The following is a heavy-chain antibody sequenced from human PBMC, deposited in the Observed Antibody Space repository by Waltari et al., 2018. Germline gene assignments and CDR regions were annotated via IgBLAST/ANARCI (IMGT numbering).Heavy chain of an antibody. CDR1: GGTFSSYA. J-gene: IGHJ4*02. CDR2: IIPIFGTA. CDR3: ARYTNRFGESPPFDY. D-gene: IGHD3-10*01. V-gene: IGHV1-69*08. Sequence: QVQLVQSGAEVKKPGSSVKVSCKASGGTFSSYAISWVRQAPGQGLEWMGRIIPIFGTANYAQKFQGRVTITADKSTSTAYMELSSVTAADTAVYYCARYTNRFGESPPFDYWGQGTLVTVSS.